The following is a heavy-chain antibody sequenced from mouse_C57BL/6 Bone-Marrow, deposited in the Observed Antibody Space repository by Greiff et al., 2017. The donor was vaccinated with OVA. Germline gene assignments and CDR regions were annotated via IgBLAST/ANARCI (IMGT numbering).Heavy chain of an antibody. Sequence: VKLQESGPELVKPGASVKISCKASGYAFSSSWMNWVKQRPGKGLEWIGRIYPGDGATNYNGKFKGKATLTADTSSSTAYMQLSSLTSEDSAVYFGARDEDGYYASYFDYWGQGTTLTVSS. V-gene: IGHV1-82*01. CDR1: GYAFSSSW. D-gene: IGHD2-3*01. CDR2: IYPGDGAT. J-gene: IGHJ2*01. CDR3: ARDEDGYYASYFDY.